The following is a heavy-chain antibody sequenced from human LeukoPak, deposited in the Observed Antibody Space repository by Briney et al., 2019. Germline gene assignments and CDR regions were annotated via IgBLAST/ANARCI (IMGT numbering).Heavy chain of an antibody. V-gene: IGHV4-34*01. CDR1: GGSFSGYY. CDR2: INHSGST. CDR3: ARKVPETPGYYFDY. Sequence: PSETLSLTCAVYGGSFSGYYWSWIRQPPGKGLEWIGEINHSGSTNYNPSLKSRVTISVDTSKNQFSLKLSSVTAADTAVYYCARKVPETPGYYFDYWGQGTLVTVSS. J-gene: IGHJ4*02.